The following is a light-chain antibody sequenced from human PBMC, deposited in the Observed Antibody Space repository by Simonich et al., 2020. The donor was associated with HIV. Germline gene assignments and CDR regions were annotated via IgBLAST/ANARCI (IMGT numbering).Light chain of an antibody. Sequence: DIVMTQSPESLAVSLGERATINCTSSQRVSYSSNNKNYLAWYQQKPGQPPKLHIYWASTREYGVPDRCSGSWSGTDFTLTISSLQAEDVAIYYCQQRSKWPLTFGQGTRLEIK. CDR1: QRVSYSSNNKNY. CDR2: WAS. J-gene: IGKJ5*01. CDR3: QQRSKWPLT. V-gene: IGKV4-1*01.